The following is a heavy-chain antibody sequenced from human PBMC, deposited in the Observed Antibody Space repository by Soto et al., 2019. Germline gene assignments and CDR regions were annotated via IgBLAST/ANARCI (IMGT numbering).Heavy chain of an antibody. D-gene: IGHD3-3*01. CDR3: AKDLGTDDFWSAYYTYYYMDV. J-gene: IGHJ6*03. CDR1: GFTFSSYA. Sequence: VQLLESGGGVVQPGGSLRLSCAASGFTFSSYALNWVRQAPGKGLEWVSVISGSGDNTYYADSVKGRFTISRDNSKNTLYLQMNSLRAEDTAVYYCAKDLGTDDFWSAYYTYYYMDVWGKGTTVTVSS. CDR2: ISGSGDNT. V-gene: IGHV3-23*01.